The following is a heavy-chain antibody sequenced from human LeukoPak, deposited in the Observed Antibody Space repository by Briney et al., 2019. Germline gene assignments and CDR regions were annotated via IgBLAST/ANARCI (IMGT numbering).Heavy chain of an antibody. CDR3: ARTGYNYGTPLNY. Sequence: GGSLRLSCAASGFTVSSNYMSWVRQAPGKGLEWVSGITDSGTGTYYADSVKGRSTISRDNSKNTVYLQMSSLRAEDTAVYYCARTGYNYGTPLNYWGQGTLVTVSS. CDR2: TDSGTGT. V-gene: IGHV3-53*01. D-gene: IGHD5-18*01. J-gene: IGHJ4*02. CDR1: GFTVSSNY.